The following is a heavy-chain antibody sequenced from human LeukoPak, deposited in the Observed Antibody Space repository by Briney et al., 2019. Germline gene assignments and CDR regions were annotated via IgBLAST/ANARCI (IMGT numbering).Heavy chain of an antibody. CDR1: GFTVSSNY. J-gene: IGHJ4*02. CDR2: IYSGGST. CDR3: ARSPLRYYGATDY. D-gene: IGHD4-17*01. Sequence: GGSLRLSCAASGFTVSSNYMSWVRQAPGKGPEWVSVIYSGGSTYYADSVKGRFTISRDNSKNTLYLQMNSLRAEDTAVYYCARSPLRYYGATDYWGQGTLVTVSS. V-gene: IGHV3-53*01.